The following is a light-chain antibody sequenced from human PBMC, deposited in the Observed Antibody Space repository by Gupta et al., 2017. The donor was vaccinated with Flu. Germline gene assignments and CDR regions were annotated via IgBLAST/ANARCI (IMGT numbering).Light chain of an antibody. J-gene: IGKJ3*01. CDR1: TSGAHSYNNKRY. CDR3: QQENNSPFT. Sequence: SLGAGAAFGCRSSTSGAHSYNNKRYLDWYQQKPGQPPNLLIYGASTRESGVPDRFSGRGSGTDFTLTITSLQAEDVAVYYCQQENNSPFTLGHGTKVDIK. V-gene: IGKV4-1*01. CDR2: GAS.